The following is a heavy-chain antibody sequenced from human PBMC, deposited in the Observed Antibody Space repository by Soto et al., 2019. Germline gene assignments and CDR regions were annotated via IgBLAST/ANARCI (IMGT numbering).Heavy chain of an antibody. Sequence: GGSLRLSCAASGFTFSSYGMHWVRQAPGKGLEWVAVISYDGSNKYYADSVRGRFTISRDNSKNTLYLQMNSLRAEDTAVYYGAKEPNNDFWSGYYTEDYFDYWGQGTLVTVSS. CDR2: ISYDGSNK. CDR3: AKEPNNDFWSGYYTEDYFDY. D-gene: IGHD3-3*01. J-gene: IGHJ4*02. V-gene: IGHV3-30*18. CDR1: GFTFSSYG.